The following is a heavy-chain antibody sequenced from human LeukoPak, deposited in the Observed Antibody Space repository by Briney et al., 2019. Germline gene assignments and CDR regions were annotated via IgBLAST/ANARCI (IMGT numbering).Heavy chain of an antibody. V-gene: IGHV3-33*01. Sequence: GGSLRLSCAASGFTFSYYGMHWVRQAPGKGLEWVAVIWYDGSNKYYADSVKGRFTISRDNSKNTLYLQMNSLRAEDTAVYYCGRDNSSGIYYYYGMDVWGQGTTVTVSS. CDR2: IWYDGSNK. CDR3: GRDNSSGIYYYYGMDV. CDR1: GFTFSYYG. J-gene: IGHJ6*02. D-gene: IGHD6-19*01.